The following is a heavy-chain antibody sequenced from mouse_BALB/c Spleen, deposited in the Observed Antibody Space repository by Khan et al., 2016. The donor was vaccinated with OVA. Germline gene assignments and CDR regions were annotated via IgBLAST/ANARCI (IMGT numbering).Heavy chain of an antibody. J-gene: IGHJ4*01. D-gene: IGHD2-12*01. CDR1: GYTFPSNT. Sequence: VQLQQSGAELARPGASVKMSCKASGYTFPSNTMHWVKQRPGPGLEWIGYNKPRRDYTIYTQKFKDKATLTAAISSTTAYMQLSSLPSDASAVFYFPRLTTWSPLSSWAPCTSVPVSS. CDR3: PRLTTWSPLSS. V-gene: IGHV1-4*01. CDR2: NKPRRDYT.